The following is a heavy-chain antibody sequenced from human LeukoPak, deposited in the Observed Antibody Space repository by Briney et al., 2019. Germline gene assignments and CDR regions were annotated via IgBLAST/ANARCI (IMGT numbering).Heavy chain of an antibody. CDR2: IKQDGSEK. Sequence: PGGSLRLSCTASGFTFSSYWMSWVRQAPGKGLEWVANIKQDGSEKYYVDSVKGRFTISRDNAKNSLYLQMNSLRAEDTAVYYCARGRRAYYDSSGYPLDYWGQGTRVTVSS. V-gene: IGHV3-7*01. CDR3: ARGRRAYYDSSGYPLDY. D-gene: IGHD3-22*01. CDR1: GFTFSSYW. J-gene: IGHJ4*02.